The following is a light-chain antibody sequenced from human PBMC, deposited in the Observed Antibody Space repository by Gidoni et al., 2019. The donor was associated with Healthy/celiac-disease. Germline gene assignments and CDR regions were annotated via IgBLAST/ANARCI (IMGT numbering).Light chain of an antibody. J-gene: IGKJ2*01. CDR1: QSISSW. CDR2: DAS. V-gene: IGKV1-5*01. Sequence: DIQMTQSPSLLSASVGDRVTITCRASQSISSWLAWYQQKPGKAPKLLIYDASSLESGVPSRFSGSGSGTEFTLTISSLQPDDLATYYCQQYNSYSVTFGQGTKLEIK. CDR3: QQYNSYSVT.